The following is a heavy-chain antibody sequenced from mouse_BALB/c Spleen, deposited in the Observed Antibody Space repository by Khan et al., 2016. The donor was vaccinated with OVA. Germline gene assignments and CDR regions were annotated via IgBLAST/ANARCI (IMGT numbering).Heavy chain of an antibody. V-gene: IGHV2-9*02. CDR2: IWAGGST. J-gene: IGHJ2*01. CDR1: GFSLTSYA. CDR3: ARNREPDYFDY. Sequence: QVQLKESGPGLVAPLQSLSITCTVTGFSLTSYAIHWIRQPPGKGLEWLGVIWAGGSTNYNSALMSRLSISKDNSKSQVFLKMNSLQTHDTAIYYCARNREPDYFDYWGQGTTLTVSS.